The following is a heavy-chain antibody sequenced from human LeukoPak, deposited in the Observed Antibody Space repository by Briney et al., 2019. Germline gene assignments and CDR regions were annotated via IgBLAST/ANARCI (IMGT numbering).Heavy chain of an antibody. V-gene: IGHV4-4*02. CDR1: GGSISSSNW. CDR2: IYHSGST. Sequence: PSGTLSLTCAVSGGSISSSNWWSWVRQPPGKGLEWIGEIYHSGSTNYNPSLKSRVTISVDKSKNQFSLKLSSVTAADTAVYYCATQSPCRGGDCWYYFDYWGQGTLVTVSS. J-gene: IGHJ4*02. CDR3: ATQSPCRGGDCWYYFDY. D-gene: IGHD2-21*02.